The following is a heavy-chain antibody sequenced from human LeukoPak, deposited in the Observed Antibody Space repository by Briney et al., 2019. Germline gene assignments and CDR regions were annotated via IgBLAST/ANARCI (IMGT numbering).Heavy chain of an antibody. V-gene: IGHV1-18*01. Sequence: ASVNVSCKASGYTFINYGINWVRQAPGQGLEWMGWISAYNGNTKYGKNFQGRVTMTTDTSTTTAYMELRRLRSDDTAVYYCARTLIVGATTLPYYFDYWGQGTLVTVSS. CDR3: ARTLIVGATTLPYYFDY. D-gene: IGHD1-26*01. CDR1: GYTFINYG. J-gene: IGHJ4*02. CDR2: ISAYNGNT.